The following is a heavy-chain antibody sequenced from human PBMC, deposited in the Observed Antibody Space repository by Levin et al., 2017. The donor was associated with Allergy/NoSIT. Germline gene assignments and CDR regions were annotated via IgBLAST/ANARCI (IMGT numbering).Heavy chain of an antibody. CDR2: IWYDGSNK. J-gene: IGHJ4*02. D-gene: IGHD6-19*01. V-gene: IGHV3-33*01. CDR1: GFTFSSYG. Sequence: SGGSLRLSCAASGFTFSSYGMHWVRQAPGKGLEWVAVIWYDGSNKYYADSVKGRFTISRDNSKNTLYLQMNSLRAEDTAVYYCAREQPDSSGSRGYFDYWGQGTLVTVSS. CDR3: AREQPDSSGSRGYFDY.